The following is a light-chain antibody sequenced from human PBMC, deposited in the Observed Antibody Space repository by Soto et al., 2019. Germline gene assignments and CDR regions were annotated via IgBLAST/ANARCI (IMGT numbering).Light chain of an antibody. Sequence: DIQMTQSPSSLSASPGDRATITCRASQGISNYLAWYQQKPGKGPKLLIYAASTLHSGAPSRFSGSGSGTDFTLTISSLQPEDVATYYCQKYNSSPWAFGQGTKVEIK. CDR1: QGISNY. V-gene: IGKV1-27*01. J-gene: IGKJ1*01. CDR2: AAS. CDR3: QKYNSSPWA.